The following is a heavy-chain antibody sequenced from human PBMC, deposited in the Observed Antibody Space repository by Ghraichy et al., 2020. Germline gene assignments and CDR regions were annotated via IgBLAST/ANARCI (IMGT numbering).Heavy chain of an antibody. CDR3: AYEASSGYAFDY. V-gene: IGHV4-39*01. D-gene: IGHD5-12*01. CDR2: IYYSGST. J-gene: IGHJ4*02. Sequence: SETLSLTCTVSGGSISSSSYYWGWIRQPPGKGLEWIGSIYYSGSTYYNPSLKSRVTISVDTSKNQFSLKLSSVTAADTAVYYCAYEASSGYAFDYWGQGTLVTVSS. CDR1: GGSISSSSYY.